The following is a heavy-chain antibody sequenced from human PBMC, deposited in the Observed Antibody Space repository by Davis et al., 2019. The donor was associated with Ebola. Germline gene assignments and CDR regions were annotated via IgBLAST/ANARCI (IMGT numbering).Heavy chain of an antibody. Sequence: MPSETLSLTCAVYGGSFRGYYWSWIRQPPGKGLEWIGEINHSGSTNYNPSLKSRVTISVDKSKNQFSLKLSSVTAADTAVYYCARAPKYYDFWSGYYTGYYYGMDVWGQGTTVTVSS. CDR1: GGSFRGYY. CDR2: INHSGST. D-gene: IGHD3-3*01. CDR3: ARAPKYYDFWSGYYTGYYYGMDV. J-gene: IGHJ6*02. V-gene: IGHV4-34*01.